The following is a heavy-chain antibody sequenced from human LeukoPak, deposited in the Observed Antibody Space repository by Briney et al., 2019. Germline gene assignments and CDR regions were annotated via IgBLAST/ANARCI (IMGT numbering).Heavy chain of an antibody. CDR2: IYYTGST. D-gene: IGHD5-24*01. CDR1: GGSISTYY. Sequence: SETLSLTCTVSGGSISTYYWSWIRQPPGKGMEWIGFIYYTGSTNYNPSLKSRVTISLDTSKNQFSLRLTSVTAADTAVYYCARGTDGRRYFDLWGRGTLLTVSS. V-gene: IGHV4-59*01. CDR3: ARGTDGRRYFDL. J-gene: IGHJ2*01.